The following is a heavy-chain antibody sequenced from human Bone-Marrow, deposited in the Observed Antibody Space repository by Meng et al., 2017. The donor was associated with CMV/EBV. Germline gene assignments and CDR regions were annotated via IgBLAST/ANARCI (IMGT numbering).Heavy chain of an antibody. V-gene: IGHV1-18*01. D-gene: IGHD4-11*01. CDR3: ARLYSDYLKIDY. CDR1: GYTFTTYG. Sequence: ASVKVSCKASGYTFTTYGISWVRQAPGQGLEWVGWVSVYNGNTEYAQKLQGRVTMTTDTSTTTAYMELRSLRSDDTAVYYCARLYSDYLKIDYWGQGKLVNVAS. J-gene: IGHJ4*02. CDR2: VSVYNGNT.